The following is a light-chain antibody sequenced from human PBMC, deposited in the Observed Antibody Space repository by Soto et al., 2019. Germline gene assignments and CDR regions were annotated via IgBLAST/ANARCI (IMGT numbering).Light chain of an antibody. CDR2: GAS. Sequence: EIVLTQSPGTLSLSPGKRATLSCRASQSVSSSYLAWYQQKPGQAPRLLIYGASSRATGIPDRFSGSGSGTDFSLTISRLEPEDFALYYCQQYGSSPGTFGQGTKVEIK. J-gene: IGKJ1*01. CDR3: QQYGSSPGT. V-gene: IGKV3-20*01. CDR1: QSVSSSY.